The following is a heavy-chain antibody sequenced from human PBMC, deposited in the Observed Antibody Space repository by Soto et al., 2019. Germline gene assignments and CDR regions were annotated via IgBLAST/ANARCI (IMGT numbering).Heavy chain of an antibody. CDR3: ATGPGASGLDV. CDR2: INPTSGGT. J-gene: IGHJ6*02. CDR1: GYPFTSSY. D-gene: IGHD2-8*02. V-gene: IGHV1-46*01. Sequence: XSVKVAFTASGYPFTSSYIHWVRQAPGQGPEWMGIINPTSGGTSYAQNLQGRVTMTRDTSTRTVYMELNSLRSDDPAVYPCATGPGASGLDVCGQRTTVTVSS.